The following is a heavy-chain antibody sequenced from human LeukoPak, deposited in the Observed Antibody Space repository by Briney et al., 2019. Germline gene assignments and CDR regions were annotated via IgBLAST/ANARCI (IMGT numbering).Heavy chain of an antibody. J-gene: IGHJ4*02. Sequence: SVKVSCKAYGFTFTSSAMQWVRQARGQRLEWIGWIVVGSGNTNYAQKFQERVTITRDMSTSTAYMELSSLRSEDTAVYYCAATSRSSYDYWGQGTLVTVSS. CDR1: GFTFTSSA. CDR2: IVVGSGNT. CDR3: AATSRSSYDY. V-gene: IGHV1-58*02. D-gene: IGHD6-13*01.